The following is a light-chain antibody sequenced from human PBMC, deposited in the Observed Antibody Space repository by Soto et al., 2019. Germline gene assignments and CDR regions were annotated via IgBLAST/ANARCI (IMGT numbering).Light chain of an antibody. V-gene: IGLV2-14*03. CDR3: SSYTSSSSVL. J-gene: IGLJ2*01. CDR2: DVN. CDR1: SSDVGAYNY. Sequence: QSALTQPASVSGSPGQSITISCSGTSSDVGAYNYVAWYQHHPGKAPKLMIFDVNNRPSGVSNRFSGSKPGNTASLTISGLQAEDEADYYCSSYTSSSSVLFGGGTKVTVL.